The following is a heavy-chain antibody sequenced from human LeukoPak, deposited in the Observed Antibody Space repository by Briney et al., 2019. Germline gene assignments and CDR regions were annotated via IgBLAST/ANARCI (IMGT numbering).Heavy chain of an antibody. J-gene: IGHJ4*02. V-gene: IGHV4-39*01. CDR1: GGSISSGGYY. Sequence: SETLSLTCTVSGGSISSGGYYWGWIRQPPGKGLEWIGSIYYSGSTYYNPSLKSRVTISVDTSKNQFSLKLSSVTAADTAVYYCARRARDTGMAGSDYWGQGTLVTVPS. D-gene: IGHD5-18*01. CDR3: ARRARDTGMAGSDY. CDR2: IYYSGST.